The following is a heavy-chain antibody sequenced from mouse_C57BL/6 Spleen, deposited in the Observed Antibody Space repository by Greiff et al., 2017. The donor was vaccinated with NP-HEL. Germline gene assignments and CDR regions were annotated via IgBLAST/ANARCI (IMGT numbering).Heavy chain of an antibody. V-gene: IGHV5-6*01. CDR2: ISSGGSYT. J-gene: IGHJ4*01. D-gene: IGHD2-5*01. CDR3: ARPYYSNYNYYAMDY. CDR1: GFTFSSYG. Sequence: EVQLVESGGDLVKPGGSLKLSCAASGFTFSSYGMSWVRQTPDKRLEWVATISSGGSYTYYPDSVKGRFTISRDNAKNTLYLQMSSLKSEDTAMYYCARPYYSNYNYYAMDYWGQGTSVTVSS.